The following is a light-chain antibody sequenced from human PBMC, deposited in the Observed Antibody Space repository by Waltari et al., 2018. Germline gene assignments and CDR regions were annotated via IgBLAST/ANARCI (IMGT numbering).Light chain of an antibody. CDR1: QSVSSY. V-gene: IGKV3-11*01. CDR2: DAS. Sequence: EIVLTQTPATLSLSPGERPTLSCSASQSVSSYLAWYQQKPGQAPRLLIYDASNRATGSPARCSGSGSGTDFTLTISSLEPEDFAVYYCQQRSNWPPLTFGGGTKVEIK. CDR3: QQRSNWPPLT. J-gene: IGKJ4*01.